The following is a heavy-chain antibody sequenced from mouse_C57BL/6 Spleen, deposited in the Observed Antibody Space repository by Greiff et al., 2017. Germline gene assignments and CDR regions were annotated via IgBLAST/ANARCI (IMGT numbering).Heavy chain of an antibody. CDR1: GYTFTSYW. CDR2: IHPNSGST. J-gene: IGHJ1*03. D-gene: IGHD1-1*01. V-gene: IGHV1-64*01. Sequence: QVQLQQPGAELVKPGASVKLSCKASGYTFTSYWMHWVKQRPGQGLEWIGMIHPNSGSTNYNEKFKSKATLTVDKSSSTAYMQLSSLTSEDAAVYYCARGYGSSYWYFDVCGTGTPVTVSS. CDR3: ARGYGSSYWYFDV.